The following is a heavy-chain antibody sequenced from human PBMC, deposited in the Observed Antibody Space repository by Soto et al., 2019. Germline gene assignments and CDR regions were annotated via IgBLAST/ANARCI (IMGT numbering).Heavy chain of an antibody. CDR1: GYTFTRYD. CDR3: ARGGSYSGAYYSWIDP. D-gene: IGHD1-26*01. CDR2: MNPDGGNT. Sequence: QVQLVQSGAEVKKPGASVKVSCKASGYTFTRYDIRWVRQATGQGREWMGWMNPDGGNTGYAKKFQGRVAMTRNTSTSTAYMELSSLTSDDRAVYFCARGGSYSGAYYSWIDPWGQGTLVTVSS. V-gene: IGHV1-8*01. J-gene: IGHJ5*02.